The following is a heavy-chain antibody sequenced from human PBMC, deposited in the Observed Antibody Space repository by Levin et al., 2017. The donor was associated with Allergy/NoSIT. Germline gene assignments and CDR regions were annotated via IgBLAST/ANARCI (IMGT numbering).Heavy chain of an antibody. D-gene: IGHD3-10*01. CDR1: GGSISSGGDY. V-gene: IGHV4-31*03. Sequence: SQTLSLTCTVPGGSISSGGDYWSCIRQHPGKGRGWIGYIYYSGSTYYNPSLKSRVTISVDTSKNKLSLKLRTETAADTAVYYCARTKWFGELGYMDVWGQGTTVTVSS. CDR2: IYYSGST. CDR3: ARTKWFGELGYMDV. J-gene: IGHJ6*03.